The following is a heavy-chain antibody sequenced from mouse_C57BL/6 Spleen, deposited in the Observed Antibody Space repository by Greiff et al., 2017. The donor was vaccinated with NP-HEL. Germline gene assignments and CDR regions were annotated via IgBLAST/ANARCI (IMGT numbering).Heavy chain of an antibody. CDR3: TRGSDGYSYAY. CDR1: GFTFSSYA. Sequence: EVKLVESGEGLVKPGGSLKLSCAASGFTFSSYAMSWVRQTPEKRLEWVAYLSSGGDYIYYADTVKGRFTISRDNARNTLYLQMSSLKSEDTAMYYCTRGSDGYSYAYWGQGTLVTVSA. V-gene: IGHV5-9-1*02. D-gene: IGHD2-3*01. J-gene: IGHJ3*01. CDR2: LSSGGDYI.